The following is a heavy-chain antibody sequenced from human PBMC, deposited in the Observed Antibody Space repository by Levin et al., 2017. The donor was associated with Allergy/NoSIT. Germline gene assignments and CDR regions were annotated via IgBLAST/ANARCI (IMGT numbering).Heavy chain of an antibody. D-gene: IGHD1-1*01. J-gene: IGHJ3*01. V-gene: IGHV3-23*01. Sequence: GGSLRLSCAVSGFSISEYAMAWVRQAPGKGLEWVSEITGGGFNTYYGDSVKGRFTVSKDDSKDTLDLDLSSLRVEDTDVYYCAKKQGGTSGFSFDVWGQGTMVTVSS. CDR2: ITGGGFNT. CDR1: GFSISEYA. CDR3: AKKQGGTSGFSFDV.